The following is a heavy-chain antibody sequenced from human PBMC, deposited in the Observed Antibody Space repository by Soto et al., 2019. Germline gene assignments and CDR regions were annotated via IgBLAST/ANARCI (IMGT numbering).Heavy chain of an antibody. CDR1: GGSISSGGYY. V-gene: IGHV4-31*03. J-gene: IGHJ4*02. CDR3: AREGAVAGTRHLDY. CDR2: IYYSGST. Sequence: QVQLQESGPGLVKPSQTLSLTCTVSGGSISSGGYYWSWIRQHPGKGLEWIGYIYYSGSTYYNPSVKSRVTISVDTSKNQFSLKLSSVTAADTAVYYCAREGAVAGTRHLDYWGQGTLVTVSS. D-gene: IGHD6-19*01.